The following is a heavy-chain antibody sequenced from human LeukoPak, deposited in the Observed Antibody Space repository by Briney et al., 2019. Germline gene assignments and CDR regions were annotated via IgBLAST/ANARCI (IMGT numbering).Heavy chain of an antibody. Sequence: SETLSLTCTVSGGSVSSGSYYWSWIRQPPGKGLEWIGYTYYSGSTNYNPSLKSRVTISVDTSKNQFSLKLSSVTAADTAVYYCARTLTTVTSLFGYWGQGTLVTVSS. J-gene: IGHJ4*02. V-gene: IGHV4-61*01. CDR1: GGSVSSGSYY. D-gene: IGHD4-17*01. CDR3: ARTLTTVTSLFGY. CDR2: TYYSGST.